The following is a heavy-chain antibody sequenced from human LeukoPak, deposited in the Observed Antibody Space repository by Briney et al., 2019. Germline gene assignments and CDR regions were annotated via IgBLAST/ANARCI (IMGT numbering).Heavy chain of an antibody. CDR3: AGFIAARPQVDY. Sequence: PSETLSLTCTVSGGSISSSSYYWGWIRQPPGKGLEWIGSIYYSGSTYYNPSLKSRVTITVDTSKNQFSLKLSSVTAADTAVYYCAGFIAARPQVDYWGQGTLVTVAS. J-gene: IGHJ4*02. V-gene: IGHV4-39*01. CDR2: IYYSGST. CDR1: GGSISSSSYY. D-gene: IGHD6-6*01.